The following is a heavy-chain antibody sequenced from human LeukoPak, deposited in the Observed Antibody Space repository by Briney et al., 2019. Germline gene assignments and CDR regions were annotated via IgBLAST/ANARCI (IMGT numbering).Heavy chain of an antibody. D-gene: IGHD2-15*01. CDR2: INHSGST. CDR1: GGSFSGYY. Sequence: PSETLSLTCAVYGGSFSGYYWSWIRQPPGKGLEWIGEINHSGSTNYNPSLKSRVTISVDTSKNQFSLKLSSVTAADTAVYYCAKLNRRYCSGGSCYSYYLDYWGQGTLVTVSS. CDR3: AKLNRRYCSGGSCYSYYLDY. J-gene: IGHJ4*02. V-gene: IGHV4-34*01.